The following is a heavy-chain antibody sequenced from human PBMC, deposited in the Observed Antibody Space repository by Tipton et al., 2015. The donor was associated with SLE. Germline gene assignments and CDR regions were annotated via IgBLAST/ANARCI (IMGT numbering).Heavy chain of an antibody. J-gene: IGHJ4*02. CDR1: GFTFSRYW. V-gene: IGHV3-74*01. CDR3: VRVGPDWALDY. CDR2: INIDGSNT. D-gene: IGHD3-9*01. Sequence: SLRLSCAASGFTFSRYWMSWVRQTPEKGLEWVSRINIDGSNTNYADSVRGRFSISRDNAKNTLYLQMNSLRAEDTSVYYCVRVGPDWALDYWGQGTLVAVSS.